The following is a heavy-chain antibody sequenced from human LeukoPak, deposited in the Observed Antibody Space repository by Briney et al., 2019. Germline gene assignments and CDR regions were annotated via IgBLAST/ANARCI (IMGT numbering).Heavy chain of an antibody. D-gene: IGHD3-22*01. CDR3: ARSGSNYYDSSGYYLYY. CDR1: GGSISSYY. Sequence: SETLSLTCTVSGGSISSYYWNWIRQPPGKGLEWIGYISYAGSTNYNPSLKSRVTISVDTSKNQFSLKLSSVTAADTAVYYCARSGSNYYDSSGYYLYYWGQGTLVTVSS. J-gene: IGHJ4*02. V-gene: IGHV4-59*12. CDR2: ISYAGST.